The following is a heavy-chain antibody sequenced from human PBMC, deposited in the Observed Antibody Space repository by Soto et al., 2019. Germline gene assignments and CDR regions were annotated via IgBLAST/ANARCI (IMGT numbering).Heavy chain of an antibody. J-gene: IGHJ4*02. D-gene: IGHD4-17*01. CDR1: GFTFSSYN. Sequence: EVQVVESGGGLVQPGGSLRLSCAAAGFTFSSYNMNWVRQAPGKGLEWVSYISNSGNTIYYAGSVKGRFTISRDNAKNLLYLQMNGLRDEDTAVYYCARRYGDYEGDDYWGQGTLVTVSS. CDR3: ARRYGDYEGDDY. CDR2: ISNSGNTI. V-gene: IGHV3-48*02.